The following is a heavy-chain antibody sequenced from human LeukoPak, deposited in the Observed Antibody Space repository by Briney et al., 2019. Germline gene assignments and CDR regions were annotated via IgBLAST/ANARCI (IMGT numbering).Heavy chain of an antibody. J-gene: IGHJ4*02. D-gene: IGHD6-19*01. V-gene: IGHV3-23*01. Sequence: GGSLRLSCAASGFTFSSYAMTWVRQAPGKGLEWVSSISVNGGTTYYADSVKGRFTISRDSSKNTLYLQMNSLRAEDTAVYYCAKGGAAVAGPFDYWGQGTLVTVSS. CDR2: ISVNGGTT. CDR3: AKGGAAVAGPFDY. CDR1: GFTFSSYA.